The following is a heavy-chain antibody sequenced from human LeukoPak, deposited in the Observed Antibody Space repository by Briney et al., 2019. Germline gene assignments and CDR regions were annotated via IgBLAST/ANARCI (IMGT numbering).Heavy chain of an antibody. V-gene: IGHV4-59*01. CDR3: ARGTGYSYGLWYFDY. Sequence: PSETLSLTCTVSGGSISSYYWSWIRQPPGKGLEGIGYIYYSGSTNYNPSLTSRGTISVDTSKNQFSLKLSSVTAADTAVYYCARGTGYSYGLWYFDYWGQGTLVTVSS. D-gene: IGHD5-18*01. CDR2: IYYSGST. J-gene: IGHJ4*02. CDR1: GGSISSYY.